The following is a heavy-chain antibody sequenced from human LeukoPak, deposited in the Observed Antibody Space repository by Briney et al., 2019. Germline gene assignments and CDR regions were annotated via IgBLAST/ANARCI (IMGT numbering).Heavy chain of an antibody. Sequence: GGSLRLSCAASGLTVSSNYMSWVRQAPGKGLEWVSVIYSGGSTYYADSVKGRFTISRDNSKNTLYLHMNSLRAEDTAIYFCVRDNYSYRLDVWGQGTLVTVSS. CDR2: IYSGGST. CDR3: VRDNYSYRLDV. CDR1: GLTVSSNY. J-gene: IGHJ4*02. D-gene: IGHD2-21*01. V-gene: IGHV3-53*01.